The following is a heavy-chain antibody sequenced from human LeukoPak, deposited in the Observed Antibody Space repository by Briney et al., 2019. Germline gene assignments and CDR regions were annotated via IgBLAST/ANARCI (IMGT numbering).Heavy chain of an antibody. V-gene: IGHV1-2*02. CDR3: AREESSPIYYYDSSGYSHYFDY. Sequence: GASVKVSCKASGYTFTSYDINWVRQATGQGLEWMGWMNPNSGGTNYAQKFQGRVTMTRDTSISTAYMELSRLRSDDTAVYYCAREESSPIYYYDSSGYSHYFDYWGQGTLVTVSS. J-gene: IGHJ4*02. CDR2: MNPNSGGT. CDR1: GYTFTSYD. D-gene: IGHD3-22*01.